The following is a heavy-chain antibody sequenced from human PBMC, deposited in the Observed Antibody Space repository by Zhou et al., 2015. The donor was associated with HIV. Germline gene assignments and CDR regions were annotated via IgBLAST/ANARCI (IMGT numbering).Heavy chain of an antibody. Sequence: QVQLVQSGAEVKKPGSSVKVSCKASGGTFSSYTISWVRQAPGQGLEWMGRIIPILGIANYAQKFQGRVTITADKSTSTAYMELSSLRSEDTAVYYCASGRVHYYDSSGYKSMALDYWGQGTLVTVSS. CDR3: ASGRVHYYDSSGYKSMALDY. J-gene: IGHJ4*02. CDR2: IIPILGIA. D-gene: IGHD3-22*01. CDR1: GGTFSSYT. V-gene: IGHV1-69*02.